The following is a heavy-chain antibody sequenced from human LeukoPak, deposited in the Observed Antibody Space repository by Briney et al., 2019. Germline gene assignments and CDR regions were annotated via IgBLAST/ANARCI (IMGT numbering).Heavy chain of an antibody. D-gene: IGHD5-24*01. Sequence: KSSETLSLTCTVSGGSISSSSYYWGWIRQPPGKGLEWIGNIFYSGNTYYSPSLKSRVTISVDTSKNQFSLKLTSVTAADTAVYYCATQENRGGYNFDYFDYWGQGTLVTVSS. J-gene: IGHJ4*02. V-gene: IGHV4-39*01. CDR1: GGSISSSSYY. CDR3: ATQENRGGYNFDYFDY. CDR2: IFYSGNT.